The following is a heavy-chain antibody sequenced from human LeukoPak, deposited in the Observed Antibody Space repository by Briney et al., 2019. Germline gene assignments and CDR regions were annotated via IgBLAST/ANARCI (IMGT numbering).Heavy chain of an antibody. J-gene: IGHJ4*02. CDR2: IIPIFGTA. D-gene: IGHD3-22*01. V-gene: IGHV1-69*06. CDR1: GGTFSSYA. Sequence: ASVKVSCKASGGTFSSYAISWVRQAPGRGLEWMGGIIPIFGTANYAQKFQGRVTITADKSTSTAYMELSSLRSEDTAVYYCASDYYDSSGYYYPYDYWGQGTLVTVSS. CDR3: ASDYYDSSGYYYPYDY.